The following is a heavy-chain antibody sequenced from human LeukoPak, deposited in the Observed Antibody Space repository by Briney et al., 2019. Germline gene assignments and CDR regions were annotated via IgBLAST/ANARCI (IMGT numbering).Heavy chain of an antibody. D-gene: IGHD3-22*01. V-gene: IGHV4-61*05. CDR3: ARVVTHSTTNWFDP. CDR1: GGSISSSSYY. CDR2: IYSSGNT. Sequence: NPSETLSLTCTVSGGSISSSSYYWGWIRQPPGKGLEWVAYIYSSGNTKYNPSLKSRVTISVDTSKNQVSLKLTSLTAADTAMYYCARVVTHSTTNWFDPWGQGTLVTVSS. J-gene: IGHJ5*02.